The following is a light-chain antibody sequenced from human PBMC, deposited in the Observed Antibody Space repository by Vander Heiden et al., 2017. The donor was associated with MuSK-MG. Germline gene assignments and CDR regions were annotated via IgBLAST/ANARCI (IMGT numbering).Light chain of an antibody. CDR2: MGS. CDR3: MQALQNPT. J-gene: IGKJ2*01. Sequence: DIVMTQSPLSLLVTPGEPASISCRSSQSLLHSNGYNYLAWYLQKPGQSPQLIIYMGSTRASGVPARFSGSGAGTDFTLKISRVEAGDVGVYYCMQALQNPTFGQGTKVELK. V-gene: IGKV2-28*01. CDR1: QSLLHSNGYNY.